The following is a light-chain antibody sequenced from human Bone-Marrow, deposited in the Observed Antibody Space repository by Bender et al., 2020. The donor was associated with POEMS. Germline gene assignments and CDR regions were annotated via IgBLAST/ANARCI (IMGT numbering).Light chain of an antibody. J-gene: IGLJ2*01. CDR3: CSYAGSSSTFVV. V-gene: IGLV2-23*03. Sequence: QPALTQPPSAAGSPGQSVTLSCTGSSISPYIYVSWYQHLPGKAPKLIIYEGTKRPSGVSNRFSGSQSGNTASLTISGLQAEDEADYYCCSYAGSSSTFVVFGGGTKLTVL. CDR2: EGT. CDR1: SISPYIY.